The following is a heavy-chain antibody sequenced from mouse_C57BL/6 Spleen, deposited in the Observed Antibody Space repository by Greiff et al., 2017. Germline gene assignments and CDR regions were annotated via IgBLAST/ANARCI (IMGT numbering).Heavy chain of an antibody. CDR3: ARHRENGNYGAMDY. J-gene: IGHJ4*01. CDR1: GFSLTSYG. CDR2: IWSDGST. Sequence: VKLQESGPGLVAPSQSLSITCTVSGFSLTSYGVHWVRQPPGKGLEWLVVIWSDGSTTYNSALKSRLSISKDNSKSQVFLKMNSLQTDDTAMYYCARHRENGNYGAMDYWGQGTSVTVSS. V-gene: IGHV2-6-1*01. D-gene: IGHD2-1*01.